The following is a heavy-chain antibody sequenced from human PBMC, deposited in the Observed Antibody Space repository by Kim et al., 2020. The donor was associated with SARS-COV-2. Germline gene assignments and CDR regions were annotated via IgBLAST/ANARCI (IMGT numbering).Heavy chain of an antibody. V-gene: IGHV3-73*01. D-gene: IGHD3-9*01. Sequence: GGSLRLSCAASGFTFSGSAMHWVRQASGKGLEWVGRIRTKANSYATAYVASVKGRFTVSRDDSKNTVYLQMNSLKSEDTAVYSCTSTDIVSYGMDVWGQG. J-gene: IGHJ6*02. CDR1: GFTFSGSA. CDR2: IRTKANSYAT. CDR3: TSTDIVSYGMDV.